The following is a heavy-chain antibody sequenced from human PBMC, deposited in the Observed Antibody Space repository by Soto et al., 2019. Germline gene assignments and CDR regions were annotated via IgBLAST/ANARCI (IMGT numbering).Heavy chain of an antibody. CDR2: ISTSGST. V-gene: IGHV4-4*07. J-gene: IGHJ4*02. CDR1: GGSISSYY. CDR3: AREQYYYDSSGFLMDY. D-gene: IGHD3-22*01. Sequence: SETLSLTCTVSGGSISSYYWSWIRKPAGKGLEWIGRISTSGSTNYNPSLKSRVTMSVDTSKNQFSLKLSSVIAADTAVYYCAREQYYYDSSGFLMDYWAQGTLVTVSS.